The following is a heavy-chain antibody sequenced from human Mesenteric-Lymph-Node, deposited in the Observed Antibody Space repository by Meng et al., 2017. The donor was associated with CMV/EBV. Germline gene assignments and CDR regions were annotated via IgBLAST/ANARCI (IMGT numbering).Heavy chain of an antibody. CDR2: ISSSSSYI. CDR3: AREQDDYYYYGMDV. CDR1: GFTFSSYW. J-gene: IGHJ6*02. V-gene: IGHV3-21*01. Sequence: GESLKISCAASGFTFSSYWMHWVRQAPGKGLEWVSSISSSSSYIYYADSVKGRFTISRDNAKNSLYLQMNSLRAEDTAGYYCAREQDDYYYYGMDVWGQGTTVTVSS. D-gene: IGHD2-15*01.